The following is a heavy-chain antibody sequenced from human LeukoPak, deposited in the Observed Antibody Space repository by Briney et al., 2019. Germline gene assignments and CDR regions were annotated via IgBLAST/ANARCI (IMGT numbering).Heavy chain of an antibody. V-gene: IGHV3-7*01. J-gene: IGHJ4*02. CDR3: AREVDAAMD. Sequence: PGGSLRLSCAASGFTFSNYWMTWVRQAPGKGLEWLANIKPDGSEEYYVDSVKGRFTISRDNAKNSVDLQMDCLRAEDTAVYYCAREVDAAMDWGQGTLVTVSS. CDR2: IKPDGSEE. D-gene: IGHD5-18*01. CDR1: GFTFSNYW.